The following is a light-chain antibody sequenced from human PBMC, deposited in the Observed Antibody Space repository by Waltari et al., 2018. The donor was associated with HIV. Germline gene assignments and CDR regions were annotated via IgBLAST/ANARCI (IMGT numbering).Light chain of an antibody. J-gene: IGLJ1*01. Sequence: QSALTQPRSVSGSPGQSVTISCTGTSSTVGDYNAVSWYQQHPGKAPIVMIYDVSKRPSGVPDRFSGSKSGNSAFLTISGLQADDEADFYCCSYAGSNTSYVFGSGTTVTVL. V-gene: IGLV2-11*01. CDR2: DVS. CDR3: CSYAGSNTSYV. CDR1: SSTVGDYNA.